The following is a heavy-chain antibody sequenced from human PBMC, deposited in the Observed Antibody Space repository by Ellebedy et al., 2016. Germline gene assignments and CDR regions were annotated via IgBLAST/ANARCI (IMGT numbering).Heavy chain of an antibody. V-gene: IGHV3-74*01. D-gene: IGHD6-6*01. J-gene: IGHJ4*02. Sequence: GESLKISCAASGFTFSNYWMHWVRQAPGKGLVWVSRINTDGSSRIYADSVKGRFTISRDNAKNILYLQMNSLRAEETAVYYCAREGDSSSLDYWGQGTLVTVSS. CDR3: AREGDSSSLDY. CDR1: GFTFSNYW. CDR2: INTDGSSR.